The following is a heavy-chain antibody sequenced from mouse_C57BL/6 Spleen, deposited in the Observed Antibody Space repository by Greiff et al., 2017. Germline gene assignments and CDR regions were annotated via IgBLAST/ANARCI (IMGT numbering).Heavy chain of an antibody. CDR2: IYPGDGDT. V-gene: IGHV1-80*01. D-gene: IGHD2-1*01. J-gene: IGHJ1*03. CDR1: GYAFSSYW. Sequence: QVQLKESGAELVKPGASVKISCKASGYAFSSYWMNWVKQRPGKGLEWIGQIYPGDGDTNYNGKFKGKATLTADKSSSTAYMQLSSLTSEDSAVYFCARNGNYGWYFDVWGTGTTVTVSS. CDR3: ARNGNYGWYFDV.